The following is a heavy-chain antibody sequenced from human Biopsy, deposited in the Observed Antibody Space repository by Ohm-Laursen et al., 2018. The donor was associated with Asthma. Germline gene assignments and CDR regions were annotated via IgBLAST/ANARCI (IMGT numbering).Heavy chain of an antibody. Sequence: SLRLSCTASGVMFSSYWMSWVRQAPGKGLEWVANMNPDGSEKYYVDSVKGRFTISRDNAKNSLYLQMNSLRAEDTALYHCGRDMGGFGSGWFPVEFWGQGTLVTVPS. CDR3: GRDMGGFGSGWFPVEF. CDR2: MNPDGSEK. V-gene: IGHV3-7*03. J-gene: IGHJ4*02. D-gene: IGHD6-19*01. CDR1: GVMFSSYW.